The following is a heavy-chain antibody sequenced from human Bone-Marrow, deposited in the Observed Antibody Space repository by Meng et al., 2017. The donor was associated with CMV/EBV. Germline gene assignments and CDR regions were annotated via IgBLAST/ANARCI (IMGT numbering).Heavy chain of an antibody. Sequence: GESLKISCAASGFIFNNYGMHWVRQAPGKGLEWVAFIRYDGSNKYYADSVEGRFTISRDISKNTLYLQMNSLRAEDTALYYCVRGKAVEFYYHAMDVWGPGTTVTVSS. J-gene: IGHJ6*01. D-gene: IGHD6-19*01. CDR2: IRYDGSNK. V-gene: IGHV3-30*02. CDR1: GFIFNNYG. CDR3: VRGKAVEFYYHAMDV.